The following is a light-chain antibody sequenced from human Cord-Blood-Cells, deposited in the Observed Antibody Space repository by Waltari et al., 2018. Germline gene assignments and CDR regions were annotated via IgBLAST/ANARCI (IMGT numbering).Light chain of an antibody. Sequence: EIVLTQSPGTLSLSPGERATLSCRASQSVSSSYLAWYQQKPGQAPRLLIYGASSRATGIPGRFSGRGSGTGFTLTISRLEPEDFAVYYCQQYGSSPTWTFGQGTKVEIK. J-gene: IGKJ1*01. CDR1: QSVSSSY. V-gene: IGKV3-20*01. CDR3: QQYGSSPTWT. CDR2: GAS.